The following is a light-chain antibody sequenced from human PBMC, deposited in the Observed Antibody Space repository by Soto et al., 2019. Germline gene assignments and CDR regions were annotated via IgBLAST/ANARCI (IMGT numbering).Light chain of an antibody. V-gene: IGLV1-36*01. CDR2: YDD. Sequence: QSVLTQPPSVSEAPRQRVTISCSGSSSNLGNHAVNWYQQLPGKAPKLLIYYDDLLPSGVSDRFSGSKSGTSASLAISGLQSEDEADYYCAAGDDSLNGWVFGGGTKLTVL. J-gene: IGLJ3*02. CDR3: AAGDDSLNGWV. CDR1: SSNLGNHA.